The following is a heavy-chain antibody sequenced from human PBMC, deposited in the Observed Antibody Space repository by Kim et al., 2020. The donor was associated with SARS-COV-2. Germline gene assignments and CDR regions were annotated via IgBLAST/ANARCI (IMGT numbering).Heavy chain of an antibody. V-gene: IGHV3-9*01. Sequence: RFTISRDNAKNSLYLQMNSLRAEDTALYYCAKGTYYDFWSGYYIGVGFDYWGQGTLVTVSS. CDR3: AKGTYYDFWSGYYIGVGFDY. D-gene: IGHD3-3*01. J-gene: IGHJ4*02.